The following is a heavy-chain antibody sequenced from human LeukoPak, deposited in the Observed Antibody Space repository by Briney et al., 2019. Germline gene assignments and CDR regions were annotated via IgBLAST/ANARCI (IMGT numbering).Heavy chain of an antibody. V-gene: IGHV3-48*02. Sequence: GGSLRLSCAASGLTFTTYSMNWVRQAPGKGLEWLSYISGSSSTIYYADSVKGRFTISRDSAKNSLYLQMNSLRDEDTAVYYCASGWYYDSSGYYVNAFDFGGERTMVTVPS. CDR2: ISGSSSTI. J-gene: IGHJ3*01. D-gene: IGHD3-22*01. CDR3: ASGWYYDSSGYYVNAFDF. CDR1: GLTFTTYS.